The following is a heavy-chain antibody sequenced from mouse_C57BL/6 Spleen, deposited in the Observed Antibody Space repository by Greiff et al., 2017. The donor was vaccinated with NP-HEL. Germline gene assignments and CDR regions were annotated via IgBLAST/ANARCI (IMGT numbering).Heavy chain of an antibody. CDR1: GFTFTDYY. Sequence: EVMLVESGGGLVQPGGSLSLSCAASGFTFTDYYMSWVRQPPGKALEWLGFIRNKANGYTTEYSASVKGRFTISRDNPQSILYLQMNALRAEDSATYYCASLVTSYYYAMDYWGQGTSVTVSS. D-gene: IGHD2-5*01. CDR3: ASLVTSYYYAMDY. V-gene: IGHV7-3*01. CDR2: IRNKANGYTT. J-gene: IGHJ4*01.